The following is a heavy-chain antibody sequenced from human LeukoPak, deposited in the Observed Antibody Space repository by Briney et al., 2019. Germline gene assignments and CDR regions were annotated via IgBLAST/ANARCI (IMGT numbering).Heavy chain of an antibody. Sequence: SETLSLTCTVSGGSISSYYWSWIRQPPGKGLEWIGYIYYSGSTNYNPSLKSRVTISVDTSKNQFSLKLSSVTAADTAVYYCARLHYYDSSGTRYYYYGMDVGGQGTTVTVS. D-gene: IGHD3-22*01. J-gene: IGHJ6*02. CDR1: GGSISSYY. CDR2: IYYSGST. V-gene: IGHV4-59*08. CDR3: ARLHYYDSSGTRYYYYGMDV.